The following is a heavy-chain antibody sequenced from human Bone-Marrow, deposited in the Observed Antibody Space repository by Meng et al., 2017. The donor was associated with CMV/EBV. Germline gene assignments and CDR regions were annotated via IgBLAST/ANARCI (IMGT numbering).Heavy chain of an antibody. D-gene: IGHD6-6*01. CDR1: GGSFSGYY. Sequence: SETLSLTCAVYGGSFSGYYWSWIRQPPGKGLEWIGEINHSGSTNYNPSLKSRVTISVDTSKKQFSLKLSSVTDADTAVYYCAKDMRISSIAARSALDYWGQGTLVTVSS. J-gene: IGHJ4*02. V-gene: IGHV4-34*01. CDR2: INHSGST. CDR3: AKDMRISSIAARSALDY.